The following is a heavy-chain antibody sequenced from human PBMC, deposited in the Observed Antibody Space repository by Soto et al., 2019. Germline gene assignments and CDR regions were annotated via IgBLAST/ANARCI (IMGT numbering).Heavy chain of an antibody. J-gene: IGHJ5*01. CDR2: IYYSGSA. D-gene: IGHD2-21*02. CDR1: RGSISSGGYY. Sequence: PSETLSLTCTVSRGSISSGGYYWSWVRQQPGKGLEWIGYIYYSGSAFYNPSLRSRVTMSVDTSKNQFSLKLSSVTAADTAVYYCARPRTAGICPFDSWGHGGQVTVSS. V-gene: IGHV4-31*03. CDR3: ARPRTAGICPFDS.